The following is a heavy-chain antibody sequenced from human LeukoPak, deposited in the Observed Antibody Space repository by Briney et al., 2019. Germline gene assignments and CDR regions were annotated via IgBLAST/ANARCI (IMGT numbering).Heavy chain of an antibody. CDR3: AKVPSASGSYVDDY. J-gene: IGHJ4*02. CDR1: GYTFTAYS. V-gene: IGHV1-2*02. CDR2: IKPNTGGT. Sequence: ASVKVSCKASGYTFTAYSLHWVRQDPGQGLEWLGWIKPNTGGTDYEQKFQGRVTLTRDTSISTAYMELNRLRSDDTAMYYCAKVPSASGSYVDDYWGQGTLVTVSS. D-gene: IGHD3-10*01.